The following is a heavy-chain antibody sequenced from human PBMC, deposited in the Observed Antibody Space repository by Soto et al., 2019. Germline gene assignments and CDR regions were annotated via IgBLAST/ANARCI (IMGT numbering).Heavy chain of an antibody. D-gene: IGHD5-12*01. V-gene: IGHV5-51*01. CDR2: IYPGDSDT. CDR3: ARHAGGGYDYYYYYGMDV. CDR1: GYSFTSYW. Sequence: PGESLKISCKGSGYSFTSYWIGWVRQMPGKGLEWMGIIYPGDSDTRYSPSFQGQVTISADKSISTAYLQWSSLKASDTAMYYCARHAGGGYDYYYYYGMDVWGQGTTVTVS. J-gene: IGHJ6*02.